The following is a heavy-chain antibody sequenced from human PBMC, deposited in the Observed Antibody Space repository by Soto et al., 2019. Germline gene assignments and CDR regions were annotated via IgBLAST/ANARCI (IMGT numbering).Heavy chain of an antibody. CDR2: IKQDGSEK. CDR3: ARDGNDILTGYYSNY. J-gene: IGHJ4*02. CDR1: GFTFSSYW. V-gene: IGHV3-7*01. D-gene: IGHD3-9*01. Sequence: GGSLRLSCAASGFTFSSYWMSWVRQAPGKGLEWVANIKQDGSEKYYVDSVKGRFTISRDNAKNSLYLQMNSLRAEDTAVYYCARDGNDILTGYYSNYWGQGTLVTVSS.